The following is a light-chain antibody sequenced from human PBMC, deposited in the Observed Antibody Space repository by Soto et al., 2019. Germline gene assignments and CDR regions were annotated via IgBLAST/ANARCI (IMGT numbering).Light chain of an antibody. Sequence: DIQFTQSPSFLSSSVGDRVTITCRSSQGISSYLAWYQQKPVKAPKLLIYAASTLQSGVPSRFSGSGSGTEFTLTISSLQPEDFATYYCQQLNSYPLTFGGGTKVDIK. CDR1: QGISSY. CDR2: AAS. CDR3: QQLNSYPLT. V-gene: IGKV1-9*01. J-gene: IGKJ4*01.